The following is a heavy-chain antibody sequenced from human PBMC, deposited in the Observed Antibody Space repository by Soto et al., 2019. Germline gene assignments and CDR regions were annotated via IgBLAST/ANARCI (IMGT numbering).Heavy chain of an antibody. CDR2: IWYDGSNK. CDR3: ARDRGGPDY. V-gene: IGHV3-33*01. D-gene: IGHD3-16*01. CDR1: GFTFSSYG. J-gene: IGHJ4*02. Sequence: GGSLRLSCAASGFTFSSYGMHWVRRAPGKGLEWVAVIWYDGSNKYYADSVKGRFTISRDNSKNTLYLQMNSLRAEDTAVYYCARDRGGPDYWGQGTLVTVSS.